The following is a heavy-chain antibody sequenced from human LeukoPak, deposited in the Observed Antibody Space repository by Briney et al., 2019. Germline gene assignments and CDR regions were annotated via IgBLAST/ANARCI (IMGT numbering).Heavy chain of an antibody. CDR2: VYSSGTT. CDR3: ARTPLRGATFFTSYPNWFDT. CDR1: GGSISSGSYY. J-gene: IGHJ5*02. D-gene: IGHD3-10*01. V-gene: IGHV4-61*02. Sequence: PSETLSLTCTVSGGSISSGSYYWSWIRQPAGKGLEWIGRVYSSGTTDYNPSLKSRRSISVDTSKIQFSLRLSSVTVADTAVYYCARTPLRGATFFTSYPNWFDTWGQGTLVTVSS.